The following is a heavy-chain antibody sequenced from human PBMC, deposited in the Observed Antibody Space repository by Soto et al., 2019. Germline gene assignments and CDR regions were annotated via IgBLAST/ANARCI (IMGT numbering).Heavy chain of an antibody. Sequence: EMQLLESGGGLVQPGGSLRLSCAASGFTFSSYAMSWVRQAPGKGLEWVSAISGSGGSTYYADSVKGRFTISRDNSKNTLYLQMNSLRAEDTAVYYCAKDYQLVYAFDIWGQGTMVTVSS. CDR1: GFTFSSYA. CDR3: AKDYQLVYAFDI. D-gene: IGHD6-6*01. V-gene: IGHV3-23*01. J-gene: IGHJ3*02. CDR2: ISGSGGST.